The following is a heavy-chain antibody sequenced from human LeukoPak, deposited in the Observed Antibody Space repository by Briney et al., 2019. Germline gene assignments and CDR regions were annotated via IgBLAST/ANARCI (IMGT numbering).Heavy chain of an antibody. CDR3: SRGQTTVTN. CDR2: IKQDGSEK. D-gene: IGHD4-17*01. Sequence: GGSLRLSCAASGFTFSSYWMSWVRQAPGKGLEWVANIKQDGSEKYYVDSVKGRFTISRDNAKNSLYLQMNSLRAEDTAVYFWSRGQTTVTNWGQGTLVTVSS. CDR1: GFTFSSYW. J-gene: IGHJ4*02. V-gene: IGHV3-7*03.